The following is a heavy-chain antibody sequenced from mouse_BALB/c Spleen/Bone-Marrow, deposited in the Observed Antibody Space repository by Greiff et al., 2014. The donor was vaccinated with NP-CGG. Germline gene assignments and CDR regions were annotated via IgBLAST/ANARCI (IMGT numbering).Heavy chain of an antibody. J-gene: IGHJ4*01. V-gene: IGHV1-55*01. CDR3: ASGVYYAMDY. CDR1: GYNFTSYW. Sequence: VQLQQSGAERVKPGTSVTLSCKASGYNFTSYWVNWVKLRPGQGPEWIGDIYPVSASTNYNEKFRSKATLTADTSSSTAYMQLSNLASDDSALYYCASGVYYAMDYWGQGTSVTVSS. CDR2: IYPVSAST.